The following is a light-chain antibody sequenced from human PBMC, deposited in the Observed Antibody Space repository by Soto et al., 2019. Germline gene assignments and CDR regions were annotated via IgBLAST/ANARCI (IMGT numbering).Light chain of an antibody. CDR3: TSYTSSSTPLYV. V-gene: IGLV2-14*01. CDR2: EVS. Sequence: QSVLTQPASVSGSPGQSITISCTGTSSDVGGYNYVSWYQQHPGKAPKLMIYEVSNRPSGVSNRFSGSKSGNTASLTISGLQAEDEADYYCTSYTSSSTPLYVFGNGKKVTVL. J-gene: IGLJ1*01. CDR1: SSDVGGYNY.